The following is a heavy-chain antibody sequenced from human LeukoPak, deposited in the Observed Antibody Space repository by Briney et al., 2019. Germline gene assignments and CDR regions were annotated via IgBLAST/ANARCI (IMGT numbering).Heavy chain of an antibody. V-gene: IGHV3-48*04. CDR2: ISSSSSTI. D-gene: IGHD2-15*01. Sequence: GGSLRLSCAASGFTFSSYSMNWVRQAPGKGLEWVSCISSSSSTIYYADSVKGRFTISRDNAKNSLYLQMNSLRAEDTAVYYCARDLYCSGGSCYSLDYWGQGTLVTVSS. CDR3: ARDLYCSGGSCYSLDY. J-gene: IGHJ4*02. CDR1: GFTFSSYS.